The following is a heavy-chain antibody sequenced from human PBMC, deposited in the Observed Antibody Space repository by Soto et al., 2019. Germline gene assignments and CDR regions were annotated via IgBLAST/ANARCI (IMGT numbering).Heavy chain of an antibody. CDR1: GFTFSSFW. CDR3: ARGGTYSSGHHDY. Sequence: PVGSLRLSCAASGFTFSSFWMSWVRQAPGKGLEGVANIIQDGSEKYYVDSVRGRFTISRDNAKNSLYLQINRLRVEDTAVYYCARGGTYSSGHHDYWGLGT. D-gene: IGHD5-18*01. J-gene: IGHJ4*02. V-gene: IGHV3-7*01. CDR2: IIQDGSEK.